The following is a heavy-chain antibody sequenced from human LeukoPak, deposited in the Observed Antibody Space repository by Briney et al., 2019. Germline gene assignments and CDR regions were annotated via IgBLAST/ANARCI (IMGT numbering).Heavy chain of an antibody. J-gene: IGHJ4*02. V-gene: IGHV4-38-2*02. CDR1: GYSISSGYY. Sequence: SETLSLTCTVSGYSISSGYYWGWIRQPPGKGLEWIGSIYHSGSTYYNPSLKSRVTISVDTSKNQFSLKVISVTAADTAVYYCARVKPGSIAASARGRFYFDYWGQGTLVTVSS. CDR2: IYHSGST. D-gene: IGHD6-13*01. CDR3: ARVKPGSIAASARGRFYFDY.